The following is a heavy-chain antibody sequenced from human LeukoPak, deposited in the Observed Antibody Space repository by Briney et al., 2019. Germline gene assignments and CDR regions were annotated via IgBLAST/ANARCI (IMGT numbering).Heavy chain of an antibody. J-gene: IGHJ6*02. CDR3: ARYGDPDYYYYGMDV. CDR1: GGSISSGDYY. CDR2: IYYSGST. V-gene: IGHV4-30-4*01. D-gene: IGHD4-17*01. Sequence: KTSQTLSLTCTVSGGSISSGDYYWSWIRQPPGKGLEWIGYIYYSGSTYYNPSLKSRVTISVDTSKNQFSLKLSSVTAADTAVYYCARYGDPDYYYYGMDVWGQGTTVTVSS.